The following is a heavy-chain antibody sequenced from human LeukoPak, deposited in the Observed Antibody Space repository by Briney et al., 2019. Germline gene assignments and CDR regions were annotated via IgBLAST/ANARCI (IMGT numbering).Heavy chain of an antibody. CDR3: AKDNGSYYDFWSGYPRYYYYGMDV. D-gene: IGHD3-3*01. CDR2: ISGSGGST. V-gene: IGHV3-23*01. Sequence: GGSLRLSCAASGFTFSSYAMSWVRQAPGKGLEWVSAISGSGGSTYYADSVKGRFTTSRDNSKNTLYLQMNSLRAEDTAVYYCAKDNGSYYDFWSGYPRYYYYGMDVWGQGTTVTVSS. J-gene: IGHJ6*02. CDR1: GFTFSSYA.